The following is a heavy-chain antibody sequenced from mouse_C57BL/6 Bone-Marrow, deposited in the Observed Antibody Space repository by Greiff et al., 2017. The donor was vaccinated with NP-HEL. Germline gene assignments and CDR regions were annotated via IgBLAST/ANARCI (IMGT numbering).Heavy chain of an antibody. D-gene: IGHD1-1*01. J-gene: IGHJ3*01. CDR3: VRPHYYGSPWFAY. CDR2: IRSKSNNYAT. CDR1: GFSFITYA. Sequence: GGGLVQPKGSLKLSCAASGFSFITYAMNWVRLAPGKGLEWVARIRSKSNNYATYYADSVKDRFTISRDDSESMLYLQMNNLKTEDTAMYYCVRPHYYGSPWFAYWGQGTLVTVSA. V-gene: IGHV10-1*01.